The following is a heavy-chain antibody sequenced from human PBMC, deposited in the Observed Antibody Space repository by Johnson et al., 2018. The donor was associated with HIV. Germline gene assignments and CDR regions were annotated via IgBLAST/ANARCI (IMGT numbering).Heavy chain of an antibody. CDR1: GFTFSSYA. V-gene: IGHV3-23*04. Sequence: EVQLVESGGGLVQPGGSLRLSCAASGFTFSSYAMSWVRQAPGKGLEWVSAISGSGGSTYYADSVKGRFTISRDNAKNSLYLQMNSLRAEDTALYYCARGPYRKNVDTAMVARGNAFDIWGQGTMVTVSS. CDR3: ARGPYRKNVDTAMVARGNAFDI. J-gene: IGHJ3*02. CDR2: ISGSGGST. D-gene: IGHD5-18*01.